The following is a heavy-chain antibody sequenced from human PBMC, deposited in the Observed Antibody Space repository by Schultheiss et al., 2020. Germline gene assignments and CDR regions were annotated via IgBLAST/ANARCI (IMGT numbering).Heavy chain of an antibody. D-gene: IGHD6-13*01. V-gene: IGHV3-11*01. CDR2: ISSSGSTI. CDR1: GFTFSDYY. J-gene: IGHJ4*02. Sequence: GESLKISCAASGFTFSDYYMSWIRQAPGKGLEWVSYISSSGSTIYYADSVKGRFTISRDNAKNSLYLQMNSLRAEDTAVYYCAKVGSSWSKIDYWGQGTLVTVSS. CDR3: AKVGSSWSKIDY.